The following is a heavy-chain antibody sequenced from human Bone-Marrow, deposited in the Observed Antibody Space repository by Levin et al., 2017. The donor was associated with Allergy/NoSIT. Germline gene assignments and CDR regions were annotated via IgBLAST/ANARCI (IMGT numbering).Heavy chain of an antibody. V-gene: IGHV5-51*01. CDR3: ARSAYYYGSGRQGDAFHS. D-gene: IGHD3-10*01. CDR1: GYSFTSYW. Sequence: GESLKISCKGSGYSFTSYWIGWVRQMPGKGLEWMGIIYPGDSDTRYSPSLQGQVTISADKSISTAYLQWSSLKAADTAMYYCARSAYYYGSGRQGDAFHSWGQGTMVTVSS. J-gene: IGHJ3*02. CDR2: IYPGDSDT.